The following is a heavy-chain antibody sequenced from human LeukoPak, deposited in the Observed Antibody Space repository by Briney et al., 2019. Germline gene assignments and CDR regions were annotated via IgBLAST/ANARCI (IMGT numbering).Heavy chain of an antibody. D-gene: IGHD6-19*01. CDR3: ARYTQDEYSSGWFYFDY. J-gene: IGHJ4*02. V-gene: IGHV3-33*01. Sequence: GGSLRLSCAASGFTFSSYGMHWVRQAPGKGLEWVAVIWYDGSNKYYADSVKGRFTISRDNSKNTLHLQMNSLRAEDTAVCYCARYTQDEYSSGWFYFDYWGQGTLVTVSS. CDR1: GFTFSSYG. CDR2: IWYDGSNK.